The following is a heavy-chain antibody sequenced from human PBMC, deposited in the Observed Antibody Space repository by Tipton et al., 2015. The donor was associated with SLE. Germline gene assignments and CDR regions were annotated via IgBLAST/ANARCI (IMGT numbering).Heavy chain of an antibody. CDR3: ARGGGYCSSTSCYTLNY. Sequence: LRLSCAVYGGSFSGYYWSWIRQPPGKGLEWIGEINHSGSTNYNPSLKSRVTISVDTSKNQFSLKLSSVTAADTAVYCCARGGGYCSSTSCYTLNYWGHGTLVTVSS. CDR1: GGSFSGYY. CDR2: INHSGST. J-gene: IGHJ4*01. D-gene: IGHD2-2*02. V-gene: IGHV4-34*01.